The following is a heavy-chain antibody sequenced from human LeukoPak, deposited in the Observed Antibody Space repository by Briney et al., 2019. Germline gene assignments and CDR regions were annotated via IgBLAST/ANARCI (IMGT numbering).Heavy chain of an antibody. CDR2: ISRNGGST. V-gene: IGHV3-64*02. D-gene: IGHD2-8*02. Sequence: GGSLRLSCAASGFIFSTYDMHWVRQAPGKGLQYVSAISRNGGSTYYADSVKGRFTISRDNSKNTLYLQMGSLRAEDMAVYYCARRGNTGYFDYWGQGTLVTVSS. CDR3: ARRGNTGYFDY. CDR1: GFIFSTYD. J-gene: IGHJ4*02.